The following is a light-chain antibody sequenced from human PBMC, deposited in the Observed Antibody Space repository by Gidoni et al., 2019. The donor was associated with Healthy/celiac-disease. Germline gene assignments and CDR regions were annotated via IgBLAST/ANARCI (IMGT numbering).Light chain of an antibody. CDR1: PSVSSN. CDR3: KQYNNWPIT. Sequence: EIVLTQSPATLSVSPGERATLSCRASPSVSSNLAWYQQKPGQAPRLLIYGASTRATGIPARFSGSGSGTEFTLKISSLQSEDFAVYYCKQYNNWPITFGQGTRVEIK. CDR2: GAS. V-gene: IGKV3-15*01. J-gene: IGKJ5*01.